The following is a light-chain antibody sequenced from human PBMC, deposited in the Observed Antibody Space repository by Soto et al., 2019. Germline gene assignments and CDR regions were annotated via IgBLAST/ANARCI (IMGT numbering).Light chain of an antibody. CDR2: GAF. CDR3: QQYGSSPRT. V-gene: IGKV3-20*01. J-gene: IGKJ1*01. CDR1: QSVSSNY. Sequence: EFVLSQSPGTLSLSPGERASLSCSASQSVSSNYLAWYQQKPGQAPRLLIYGAFKRATGIPDRFSGSGSGTDFTLTISRMEPEDFAVYCCQQYGSSPRTFGQGTKVDIK.